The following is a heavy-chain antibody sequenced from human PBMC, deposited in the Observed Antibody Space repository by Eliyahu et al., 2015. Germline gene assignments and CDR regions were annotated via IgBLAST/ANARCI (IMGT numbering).Heavy chain of an antibody. CDR3: ARGLGTTAARGGSFDY. D-gene: IGHD6-6*01. V-gene: IGHV3-21*01. J-gene: IGHJ4*02. CDR2: ISSGSSYI. CDR1: GFTFSSYS. Sequence: EVHLVESGGGLVEPGGSLXLSCAASGFTFSSYSMNWVRQAPGKGLEWVSSISSGSSYIYYADSVKGRFTISRDTAQNSLYLQMSSLRAEDTAVYYCARGLGTTAARGGSFDYWGQGTLVTVSS.